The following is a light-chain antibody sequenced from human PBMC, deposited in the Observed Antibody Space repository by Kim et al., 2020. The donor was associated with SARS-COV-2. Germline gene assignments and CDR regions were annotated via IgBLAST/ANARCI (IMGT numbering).Light chain of an antibody. Sequence: QSALTQPPSVSGSPGQSVTISCTGTSSDVGSYNRVSWYQQPPGTAPKLLIYEVSNRPSGVPDRFSGSKSGNTASLTIFGLQAEDEADYYCGSYTTSSTLVFGGGTQLTVL. J-gene: IGLJ2*01. CDR2: EVS. CDR1: SSDVGSYNR. CDR3: GSYTTSSTLV. V-gene: IGLV2-18*02.